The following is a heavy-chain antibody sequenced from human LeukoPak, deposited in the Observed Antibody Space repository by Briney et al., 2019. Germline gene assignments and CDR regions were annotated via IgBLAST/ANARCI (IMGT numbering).Heavy chain of an antibody. D-gene: IGHD3-16*02. V-gene: IGHV1-69*05. Sequence: SVKVSCKASGGTFNSYAINWVRQAPGQGLEGMGRIIPIFGTTNYARNFQGRVTIPTVKSTSTAYMELSSLRSEDTAVYYCAKAGLYDYVWGSYRQKWFDPWGQGTLVTVSS. CDR1: GGTFNSYA. CDR3: AKAGLYDYVWGSYRQKWFDP. J-gene: IGHJ5*02. CDR2: IIPIFGTT.